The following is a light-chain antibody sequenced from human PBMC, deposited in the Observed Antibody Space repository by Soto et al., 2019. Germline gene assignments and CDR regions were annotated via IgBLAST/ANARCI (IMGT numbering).Light chain of an antibody. CDR1: QSVSNNY. V-gene: IGKV3D-20*02. J-gene: IGKJ4*01. Sequence: EIVLTQSPATLSLSPGERATLSCRASQSVSNNYLAWYQQKPGQAPRLLIYGASNRATGIPDRFSGSGSGTDFTLTISSLQPEDFATYYCQQSYSTPLTFGGGTKVDTK. CDR3: QQSYSTPLT. CDR2: GAS.